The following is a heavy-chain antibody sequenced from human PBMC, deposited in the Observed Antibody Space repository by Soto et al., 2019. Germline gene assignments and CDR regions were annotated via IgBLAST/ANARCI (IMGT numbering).Heavy chain of an antibody. CDR2: ISYDGSNK. CDR1: GFTFSSYA. CDR3: AREDTGDAFDI. Sequence: QVQLVESGGGVVQPGRSVRLSCAASGFTFSSYAMHWVREAPGKGLEWVAVISYDGSNKYYADSVKGRFTISRDNSKNTLYLQMNSLRAEDTAVYYCAREDTGDAFDIWGQGTMVTVSS. J-gene: IGHJ3*02. V-gene: IGHV3-30-3*01.